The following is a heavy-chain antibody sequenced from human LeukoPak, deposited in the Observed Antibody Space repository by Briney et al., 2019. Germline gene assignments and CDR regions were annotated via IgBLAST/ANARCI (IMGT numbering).Heavy chain of an antibody. Sequence: PSETLSLTCAVSGYSISSGYYWGWIRQPPGKGLEWIGSIYHSGSTYYNPSLKSRATISVDTSKNQFSLKLSSVTAADTAVYYCARDITMVRGVIIPRWFDPWGQGTLVTVSS. CDR2: IYHSGST. CDR1: GYSISSGYY. CDR3: ARDITMVRGVIIPRWFDP. D-gene: IGHD3-10*01. V-gene: IGHV4-38-2*02. J-gene: IGHJ5*02.